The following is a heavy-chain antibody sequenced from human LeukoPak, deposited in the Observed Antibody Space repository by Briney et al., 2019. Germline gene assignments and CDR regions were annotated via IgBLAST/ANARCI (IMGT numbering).Heavy chain of an antibody. V-gene: IGHV3-30-3*01. CDR1: GFTFSSYA. Sequence: GGSLRLSCAASGFTFSSYAMHWVRQAPGKGLEWVAVISYDGSNKYYADSVKGRFTISRDNAENSLYLQMNSLRAEDTAVYYCARAPPRYCSGGSCSPNYGMDVWGQGTTVTVSS. CDR3: ARAPPRYCSGGSCSPNYGMDV. J-gene: IGHJ6*02. CDR2: ISYDGSNK. D-gene: IGHD2-15*01.